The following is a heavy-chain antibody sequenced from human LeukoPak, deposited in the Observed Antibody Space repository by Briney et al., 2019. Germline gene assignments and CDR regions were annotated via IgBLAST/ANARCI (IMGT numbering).Heavy chain of an antibody. CDR1: GGSISSGDYY. CDR2: MYYSGST. CDR3: ARPYYYDSRIDP. Sequence: KPSETLSLTCTVSGGSISSGDYYWSWIRQPPGKGLKWIAYMYYSGSTYYNPSLKSRVTMSADTSKNQLSLKLSSVTAADTAVYYCARPYYYDSRIDPWGQGILVTVSS. J-gene: IGHJ5*02. D-gene: IGHD3-22*01. V-gene: IGHV4-30-4*01.